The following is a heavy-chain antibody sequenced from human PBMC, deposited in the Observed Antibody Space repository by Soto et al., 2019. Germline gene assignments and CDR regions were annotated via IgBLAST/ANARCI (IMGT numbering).Heavy chain of an antibody. CDR1: GGSFSGYY. CDR2: VNHSGTT. Sequence: QVQLQQWGAGLLKPSETLSLTCAVYGGSFSGYYWTWIRQSPEKGREWIGEVNHSGTTYYNPCLKTRVNISVHTPKNQFSLKMSSVTAADTAVYYCARGIGYCSSINCYSSRRLRFDSWGQGTLVTVSS. J-gene: IGHJ4*02. V-gene: IGHV4-34*01. CDR3: ARGIGYCSSINCYSSRRLRFDS. D-gene: IGHD2-2*01.